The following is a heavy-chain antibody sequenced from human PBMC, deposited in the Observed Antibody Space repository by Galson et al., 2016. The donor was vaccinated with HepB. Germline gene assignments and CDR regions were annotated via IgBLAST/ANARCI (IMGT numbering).Heavy chain of an antibody. D-gene: IGHD2-15*01. CDR1: GYTFSSSS. CDR2: ISGFNGAT. V-gene: IGHV1-18*04. Sequence: SVKVSCKAAGYTFSSSSISWVRQAPGQGLEWVGWISGFNGATHYSQKFQARVTLTTDTSTNTVYMELANLTSNDTAIYYCATDPPSRAALHYWGQGTLVTVSS. J-gene: IGHJ4*02. CDR3: ATDPPSRAALHY.